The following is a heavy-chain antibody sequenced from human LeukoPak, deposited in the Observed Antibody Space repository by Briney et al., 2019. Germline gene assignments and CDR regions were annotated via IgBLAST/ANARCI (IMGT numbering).Heavy chain of an antibody. J-gene: IGHJ4*02. V-gene: IGHV1-69*13. Sequence: VASVTVSCTASGGTFSSYAISWVRQAPGQGLEWMGGIIPIFGTANYAQKFQGRVTITADESTSTAYMELSSLRSEDTAVYYCARDRWDCSSTSCYPTPGRSFDYWGQGTLVTVSS. D-gene: IGHD2-2*01. CDR1: GGTFSSYA. CDR2: IIPIFGTA. CDR3: ARDRWDCSSTSCYPTPGRSFDY.